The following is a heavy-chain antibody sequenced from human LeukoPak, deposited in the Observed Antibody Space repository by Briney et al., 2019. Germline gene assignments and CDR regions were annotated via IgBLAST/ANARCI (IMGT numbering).Heavy chain of an antibody. CDR1: GGSISSGSYY. J-gene: IGHJ6*03. V-gene: IGHV4-61*02. Sequence: SQTLSLTCTVSGGSISSGSYYWSWIRQPAGKGLEWIGRIYTSGSTNYNPSLKSRVTISVDTSKNQFCLKLSSVTAADTAVYYCARVRLGVGATYYYYYMDVWGKGTTVTVSS. CDR2: IYTSGST. D-gene: IGHD1-26*01. CDR3: ARVRLGVGATYYYYYMDV.